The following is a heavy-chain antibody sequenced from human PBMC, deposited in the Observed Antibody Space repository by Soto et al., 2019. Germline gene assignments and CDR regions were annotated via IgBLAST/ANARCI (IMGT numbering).Heavy chain of an antibody. D-gene: IGHD2-2*01. CDR2: IYYSGST. CDR3: ARLGYCSSTSCYPDY. V-gene: IGHV4-59*08. Sequence: LSLTCTVSGGSISSYYWSWIRQPPGKGLEWIGYIYYSGSTNYNPSLKSRVTISVDTSKNQFSLKLSSVTAADTAVYYCARLGYCSSTSCYPDYWGQGTLVTVSS. J-gene: IGHJ4*02. CDR1: GGSISSYY.